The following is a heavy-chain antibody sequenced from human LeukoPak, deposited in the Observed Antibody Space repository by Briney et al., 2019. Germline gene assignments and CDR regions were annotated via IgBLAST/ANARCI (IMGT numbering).Heavy chain of an antibody. J-gene: IGHJ1*01. CDR1: GLTISNNF. D-gene: IGHD3-10*01. CDR3: ARDTDYYGSGRHGYFDH. V-gene: IGHV3-66*01. Sequence: PGGSLRLSCAASGLTISNNFMGWVRQTPGKGLEWVSLIYSGGSTYSADSVKGRFIISRDNSKSTLHLQMNSLRAEDTAVYYCARDTDYYGSGRHGYFDHWGQGTLVTVSS. CDR2: IYSGGST.